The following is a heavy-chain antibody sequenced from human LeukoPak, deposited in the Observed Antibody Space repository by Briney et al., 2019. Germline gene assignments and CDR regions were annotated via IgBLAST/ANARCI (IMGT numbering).Heavy chain of an antibody. Sequence: SETLSLTCTVSGGSISSYYWSWIRQPPGKGLEWIGYIYYSGSTNYNPSLKSRVTISVDTSKNQFSLKLSSVTAADTAVYYCARGITYSSGWYLDAFDIWGQGTMVTVSS. J-gene: IGHJ3*02. CDR3: ARGITYSSGWYLDAFDI. D-gene: IGHD6-19*01. V-gene: IGHV4-59*01. CDR2: IYYSGST. CDR1: GGSISSYY.